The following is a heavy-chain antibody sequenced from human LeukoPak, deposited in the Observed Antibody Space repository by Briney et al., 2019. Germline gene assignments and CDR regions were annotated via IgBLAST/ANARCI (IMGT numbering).Heavy chain of an antibody. D-gene: IGHD5-18*01. CDR3: ARQGTAMAPRDFDY. J-gene: IGHJ4*02. V-gene: IGHV5-51*01. CDR2: IYPGDSDT. CDR1: GYSFTRNW. Sequence: GESLKISCKGSGYSFTRNWIGWVRQMPGKGLEWMGIIYPGDSDTRYSPSFQGQVTISADKSISTAYLRWSSLKASDTAMYYCARQGTAMAPRDFDYWGQGTLVTVSS.